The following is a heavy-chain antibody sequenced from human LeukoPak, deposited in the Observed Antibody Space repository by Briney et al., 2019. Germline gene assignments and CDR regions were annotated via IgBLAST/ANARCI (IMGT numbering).Heavy chain of an antibody. Sequence: APVKVSCRASGYTFTGYYMHWVRQAPGQGLEGMGWINPNSGGTNYAQKFQGRVTMTRDTSISRAYMEVSRLRSDDTAVYYCGRGGGSSGLQTTGYYYYGMDVWGQGTTVTVSS. J-gene: IGHJ6*02. D-gene: IGHD3-22*01. CDR2: INPNSGGT. CDR3: GRGGGSSGLQTTGYYYYGMDV. V-gene: IGHV1-2*02. CDR1: GYTFTGYY.